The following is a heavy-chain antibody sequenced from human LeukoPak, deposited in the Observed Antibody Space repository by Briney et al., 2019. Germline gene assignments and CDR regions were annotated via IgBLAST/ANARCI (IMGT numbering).Heavy chain of an antibody. Sequence: ASVKVSCKASGYTFTTYDINWVRQAPGQGLEWMGRISAYNGDTNYEQNLQGRVTMTTDTSASTACMELRSLRSDDTAVYYCARVGTGTRSFDYWGQGTLVTVSS. CDR3: ARVGTGTRSFDY. CDR2: ISAYNGDT. CDR1: GYTFTTYD. D-gene: IGHD1/OR15-1a*01. V-gene: IGHV1-18*01. J-gene: IGHJ4*02.